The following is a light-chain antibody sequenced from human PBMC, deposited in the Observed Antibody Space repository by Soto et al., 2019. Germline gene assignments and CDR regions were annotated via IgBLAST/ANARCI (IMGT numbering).Light chain of an antibody. CDR3: SSYTTGSTWV. J-gene: IGLJ3*02. V-gene: IGLV2-14*01. CDR2: DVS. CDR1: SSDVGGYHY. Sequence: QSALTQPASVSGSPGQSITISCTGTSSDVGGYHYVSWYQQRPGKAPKLIIYDVSNRPSGVSDRFSGSKSGNTASLTISGLQAEDEADYYCSSYTTGSTWVFGGGTQLTVL.